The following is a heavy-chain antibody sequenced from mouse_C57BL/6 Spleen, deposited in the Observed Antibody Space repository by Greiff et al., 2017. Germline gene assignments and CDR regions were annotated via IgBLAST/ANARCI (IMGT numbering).Heavy chain of an antibody. CDR1: GFTFSSYA. CDR2: ISDGGSYT. J-gene: IGHJ2*01. V-gene: IGHV5-4*01. Sequence: EVKLVESGGGLVKPGGSLKLSCAASGFTFSSYAMSWVRQTPEKRLEWVATISDGGSYTYYPDNVKGRFTISRDNAKNNLYLQMSHLKSEDTAMYYCARDDYYGSSYPYYFDYWGQGTTLTVSS. D-gene: IGHD1-1*01. CDR3: ARDDYYGSSYPYYFDY.